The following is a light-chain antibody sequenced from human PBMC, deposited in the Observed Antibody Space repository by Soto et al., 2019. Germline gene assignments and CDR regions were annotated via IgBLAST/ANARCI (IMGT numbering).Light chain of an antibody. CDR1: QSVSSSY. J-gene: IGKJ1*01. V-gene: IGKV3-20*01. CDR2: GAS. CDR3: QQYGVSPRT. Sequence: EIVLTQSPDTLSLSPGERATLSCRASQSVSSSYLAWYQQRPGQAPRLLIYGASSRATGIPDRFSGSGSGTDFTLTITSLEPEDFAVYYCQQYGVSPRTFGQGTKVDI.